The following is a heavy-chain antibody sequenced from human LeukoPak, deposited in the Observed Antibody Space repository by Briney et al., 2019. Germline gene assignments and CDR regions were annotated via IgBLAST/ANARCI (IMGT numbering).Heavy chain of an antibody. J-gene: IGHJ4*02. Sequence: ASETLSLTCTVSGGSISSYYWSWIRQPAGKGLEWIGRIYTSGSTNYNPSLKSRVTMSVDTSKNQFSLKLSSVTAADTAVYYCASGPPVAGSPDYWGQGTLVTVSS. CDR2: IYTSGST. V-gene: IGHV4-4*07. CDR3: ASGPPVAGSPDY. CDR1: GGSISSYY. D-gene: IGHD6-19*01.